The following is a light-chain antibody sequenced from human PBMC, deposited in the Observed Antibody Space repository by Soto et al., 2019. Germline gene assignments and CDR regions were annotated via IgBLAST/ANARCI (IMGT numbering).Light chain of an antibody. J-gene: IGKJ1*01. CDR3: QLHNSYSEE. CDR1: QTISSW. Sequence: VRMTDASSTLFDVVGRRVTKTSRASQTISSWLAWYQQKPGKAPKLLIYKASTLKSGVPSRFSGSGSGPEFTLTFSSVLPADFPTHYFQLHNSYSEEFGQGAKVDIK. CDR2: KAS. V-gene: IGKV1-5*03.